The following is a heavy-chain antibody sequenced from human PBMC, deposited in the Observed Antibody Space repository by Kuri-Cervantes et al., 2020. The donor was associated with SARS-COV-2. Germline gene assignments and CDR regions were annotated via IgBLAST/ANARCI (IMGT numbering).Heavy chain of an antibody. J-gene: IGHJ5*02. CDR3: ARRLAVAGLTWFDP. D-gene: IGHD6-19*01. Sequence: KVSCKGSGYSFTSYWIGWVRQMPGKGLEWMGIIYPGDSDTRYSPSFQGQVTISADKSISTAYLQWSSLKASDTAMYYRARRLAVAGLTWFDPWGQGTLVTVSS. CDR1: GYSFTSYW. CDR2: IYPGDSDT. V-gene: IGHV5-51*01.